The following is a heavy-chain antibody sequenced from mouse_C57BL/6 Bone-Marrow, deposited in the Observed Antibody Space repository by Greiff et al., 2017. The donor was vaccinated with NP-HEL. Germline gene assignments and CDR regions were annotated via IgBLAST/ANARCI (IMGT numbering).Heavy chain of an antibody. CDR3: ARRGPYPWFAY. CDR1: GYTFTSYW. Sequence: VQLQQSGAELVRPGSSVKLSCKASGYTFTSYWMHWVKQRPIQGLEWIGNIDPSDSETHYNQKFKDKATLTVDKSSSTAYMQLSSLTSEDSAVYYCARRGPYPWFAYWGQGTLVTVSA. V-gene: IGHV1-52*01. CDR2: IDPSDSET. J-gene: IGHJ3*01. D-gene: IGHD6-5*01.